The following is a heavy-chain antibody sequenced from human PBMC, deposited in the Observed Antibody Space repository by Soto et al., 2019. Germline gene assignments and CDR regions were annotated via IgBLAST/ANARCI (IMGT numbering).Heavy chain of an antibody. Sequence: EFQLVESGGGLVQPGGSVRLSCATSGFTFSASSMHWVRQASGKGLEWLGRIRSEAHNYATVYSDLMKGEINISRDDSKATMFLQMNKMKTGVTAMYYCAIEGAGCGYWSQGTVVPVSS. D-gene: IGHD2-21*01. J-gene: IGHJ4*02. CDR2: IRSEAHNYAT. CDR1: GFTFSASS. CDR3: AIEGAGCGY. V-gene: IGHV3-73*01.